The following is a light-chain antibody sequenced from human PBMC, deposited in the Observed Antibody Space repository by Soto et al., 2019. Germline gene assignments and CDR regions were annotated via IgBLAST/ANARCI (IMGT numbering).Light chain of an antibody. V-gene: IGKV3-20*01. CDR3: QQYGSSPHT. J-gene: IGKJ2*01. CDR1: QSVSSN. CDR2: GAS. Sequence: EIVMTQSPATLSVSPGERATLSCRASQSVSSNLAWYQHKPGQAPRLLIYGASSRATGIPDRFSGSGSGTDFTLTISRLEPEDFAVYYCQQYGSSPHTFGQGTKLEIK.